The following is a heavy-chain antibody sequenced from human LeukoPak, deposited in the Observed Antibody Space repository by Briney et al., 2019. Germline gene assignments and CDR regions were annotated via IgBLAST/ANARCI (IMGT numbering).Heavy chain of an antibody. V-gene: IGHV4-59*08. J-gene: IGHJ4*02. CDR3: AGHHPRNTVDF. Sequence: SEALSLTCTVSGGSISSYQWSWIRQPPGKGLEWIGYISYSGFTNYNPSLKSRVTISLDTSKNQFSLKLTSVTAADTAVYYCAGHHPRNTVDFWGQGTLVTVSS. CDR1: GGSISSYQ. CDR2: ISYSGFT. D-gene: IGHD2/OR15-2a*01.